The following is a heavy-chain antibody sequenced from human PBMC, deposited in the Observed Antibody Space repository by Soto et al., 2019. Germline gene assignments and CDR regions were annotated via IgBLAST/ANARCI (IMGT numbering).Heavy chain of an antibody. D-gene: IGHD6-6*01. Sequence: GGSLRLSCAGSGFTFSTYWMSWVRQAPGKGLEWVATIKRDGGEQRYLDSVKGRFTISRDNAKNTLYLQMNSLRAEDTAVYYCAKVRDSSSSRTLYYFDYWGQGSLVTVSS. CDR2: IKRDGGEQ. J-gene: IGHJ4*02. CDR1: GFTFSTYW. CDR3: AKVRDSSSSRTLYYFDY. V-gene: IGHV3-7*03.